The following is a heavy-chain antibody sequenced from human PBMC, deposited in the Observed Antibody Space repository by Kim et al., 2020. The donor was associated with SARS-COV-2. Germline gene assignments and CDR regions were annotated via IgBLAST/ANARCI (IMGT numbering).Heavy chain of an antibody. CDR2: ITWKSGSI. V-gene: IGHV3-9*01. J-gene: IGHJ4*02. CDR3: AKDGCSGGSCDYFHC. Sequence: GGSLRLSCAASGFTFDEYAMHWVRQTPGKGLEWVSGITWKSGSIGYADSVKGRFTISRDNAKNSLYLQMNSLRAEDTALYYCAKDGCSGGSCDYFHCWRQGTLLTLPS. D-gene: IGHD2-15*01. CDR1: GFTFDEYA.